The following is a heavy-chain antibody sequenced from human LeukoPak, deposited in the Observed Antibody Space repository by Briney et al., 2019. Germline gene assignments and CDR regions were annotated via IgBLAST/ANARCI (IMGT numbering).Heavy chain of an antibody. J-gene: IGHJ3*02. CDR1: GFTFSSHW. D-gene: IGHD2-15*01. Sequence: GGSLRLSCAASGFTFSSHWMHWVRQAPGKGLVWVSRISSDGTNTNYADSVKGRFTISRDNSKNTLYLQMNSLRAEDTAVYYCAKEQISIGNAFDIWGQGTMVTVSS. V-gene: IGHV3-74*01. CDR3: AKEQISIGNAFDI. CDR2: ISSDGTNT.